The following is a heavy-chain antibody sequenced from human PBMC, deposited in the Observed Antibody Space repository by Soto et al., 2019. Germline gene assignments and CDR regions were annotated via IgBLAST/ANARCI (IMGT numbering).Heavy chain of an antibody. CDR1: GYTFTNYG. CDR2: INGYNGNT. V-gene: IGHV1-18*01. CDR3: VREGDRVYYYYGMDV. J-gene: IGHJ6*02. Sequence: QVQLVQSGDEVKKPGASVKVSCKASGYTFTNYGISWVRQAPGQGLEWMGWINGYNGNTVYTQKIQGRLTMTADTSTATAYMELRSLRSDDTAVYYCVREGDRVYYYYGMDVWGHGTTVIVSS.